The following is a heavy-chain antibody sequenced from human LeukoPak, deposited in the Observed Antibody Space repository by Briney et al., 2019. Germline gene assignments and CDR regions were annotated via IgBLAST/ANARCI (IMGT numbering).Heavy chain of an antibody. CDR1: GFTFTAYH. V-gene: IGHV1-2*02. Sequence: GASVKVSCKASGFTFTAYHMHWVRQAPGQGLEWMGWINPNSGGTNYAQKFQGRVTMTRDTSISTAYMELSGLRSDDTAVYYCARAPSRCSSTSCSLNHDYWGQGTLVTVSS. CDR2: INPNSGGT. J-gene: IGHJ4*02. D-gene: IGHD2-2*01. CDR3: ARAPSRCSSTSCSLNHDY.